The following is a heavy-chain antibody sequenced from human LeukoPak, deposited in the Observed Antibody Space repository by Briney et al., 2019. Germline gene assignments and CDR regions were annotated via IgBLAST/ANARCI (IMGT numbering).Heavy chain of an antibody. Sequence: PGGSLRLSCAASGFTFSKAWMSWVRQAPGKGLEWVGRIKSKTDGGTTDYAAPVKGRFTISRDDSKNTVYLQMNSLKTEDTAVYYCTTWPAAHLKFDYWGQGSLVTVSS. CDR3: TTWPAAHLKFDY. J-gene: IGHJ4*02. V-gene: IGHV3-15*01. D-gene: IGHD2-2*01. CDR1: GFTFSKAW. CDR2: IKSKTDGGTT.